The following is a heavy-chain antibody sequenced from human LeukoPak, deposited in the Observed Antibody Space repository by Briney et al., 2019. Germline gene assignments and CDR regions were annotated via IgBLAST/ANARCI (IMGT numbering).Heavy chain of an antibody. CDR2: INPNSGGT. CDR3: ARGGSTDSIHSCGGNCYFLDY. D-gene: IGHD2-21*02. V-gene: IGHV1-2*02. Sequence: ASVKVSCKASGYTFTGYYTHWVRQAPGQGLEWMGWINPNSGGTNYAQKFQGRVTMTRDTSISTAYMELSRLGSDDTAVYYCARGGSTDSIHSCGGNCYFLDYWGQGTLVTVSS. CDR1: GYTFTGYY. J-gene: IGHJ4*02.